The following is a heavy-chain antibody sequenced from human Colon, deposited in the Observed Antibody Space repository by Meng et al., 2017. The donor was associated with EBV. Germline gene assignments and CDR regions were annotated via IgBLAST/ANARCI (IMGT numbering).Heavy chain of an antibody. V-gene: IGHV4-30-4*01. J-gene: IGHJ4*02. D-gene: IGHD2-21*01. Sequence: QVQLQESGPGLVGPXXXXXLPXTXSGGSMSSGNYYWSWIRQPPGKGLEWIGYIHHSGSAYYNPSLKSRVSISVDTSKNQFSLNLNSMTAADTAVYYCASFDHIPRRNYFDYWGQGTLVTVSS. CDR3: ASFDHIPRRNYFDY. CDR2: IHHSGSA. CDR1: GGSMSSGNYY.